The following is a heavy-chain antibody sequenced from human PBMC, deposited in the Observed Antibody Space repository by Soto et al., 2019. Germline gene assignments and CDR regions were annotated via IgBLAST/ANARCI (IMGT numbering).Heavy chain of an antibody. Sequence: GESLKISCKGPGHLFNNHWIGWVRQTPGKGLEWMGLIFTRDSETKTSPSFQGHVSFSVDNSINTVYLQWTSLKTTDTGIYFCARGYFDSGHGYDLWGQGTMVTVSS. CDR3: ARGYFDSGHGYDL. CDR1: GHLFNNHW. CDR2: IFTRDSET. J-gene: IGHJ5*02. V-gene: IGHV5-51*01. D-gene: IGHD3-10*01.